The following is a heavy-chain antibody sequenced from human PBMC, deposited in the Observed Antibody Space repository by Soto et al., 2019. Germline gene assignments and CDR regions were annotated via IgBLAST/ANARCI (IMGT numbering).Heavy chain of an antibody. CDR1: GFTFSSYS. CDR2: ISSSSSTI. D-gene: IGHD2-15*01. Sequence: PGGSLRLSCAASGFTFSSYSMNWVRQAPGKGLEWVSYISSSSSTIYYADSVKGRFTISRDNAKNSLYLQMNSLRDEDTAVYYCARDRYCSGGGRCNWFDPWGQGTLVTVSS. J-gene: IGHJ5*02. V-gene: IGHV3-48*02. CDR3: ARDRYCSGGGRCNWFDP.